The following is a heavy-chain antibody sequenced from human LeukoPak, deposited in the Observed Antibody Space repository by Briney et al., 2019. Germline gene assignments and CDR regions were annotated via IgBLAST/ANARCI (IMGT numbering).Heavy chain of an antibody. V-gene: IGHV4-39*02. D-gene: IGHD2/OR15-2a*01. Sequence: PSETLSLTCTVSGGSISSSSYYWGWIRQPPGKGLEWIGKIYYSGSTYYNSSLKSRVTISVDTSKNQFSLKLSSVTAADTAVYYCARDDPNKYYFDYWGQGTLVTVS. CDR3: ARDDPNKYYFDY. CDR2: IYYSGST. CDR1: GGSISSSSYY. J-gene: IGHJ4*02.